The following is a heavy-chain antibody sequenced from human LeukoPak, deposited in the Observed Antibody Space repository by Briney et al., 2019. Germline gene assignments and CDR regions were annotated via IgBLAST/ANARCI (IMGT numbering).Heavy chain of an antibody. D-gene: IGHD6-13*01. Sequence: ASVKVSCKASVYTFTSYGISWVRQAPGQGLEWMGWISAYNGNTNYAQKLQGRVTMTTDTSTSTAYMELSRLRSDDTAVYYCARDWDSSSWLQYYFDYWGQGTLVTVSS. CDR3: ARDWDSSSWLQYYFDY. CDR1: VYTFTSYG. CDR2: ISAYNGNT. V-gene: IGHV1-18*01. J-gene: IGHJ4*02.